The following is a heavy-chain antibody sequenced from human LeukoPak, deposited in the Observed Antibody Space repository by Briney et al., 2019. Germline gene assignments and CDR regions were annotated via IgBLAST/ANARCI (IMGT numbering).Heavy chain of an antibody. D-gene: IGHD2-21*01. CDR2: INPNSGGT. Sequence: GASVKVSCKASGYAFTGHYMHWVRQAPGQGLEWMGWINPNSGGTNYAQKFQGRVTMTRDTSISTAYMELSRLRSDDTAVYYCARELLFPTNWFDPWGQGTLVTVSS. J-gene: IGHJ5*02. CDR1: GYAFTGHY. V-gene: IGHV1-2*02. CDR3: ARELLFPTNWFDP.